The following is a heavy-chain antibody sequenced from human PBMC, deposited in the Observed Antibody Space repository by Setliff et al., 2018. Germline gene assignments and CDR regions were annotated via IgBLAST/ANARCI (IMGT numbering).Heavy chain of an antibody. CDR2: IREDGSEK. J-gene: IGHJ4*02. V-gene: IGHV3-7*03. D-gene: IGHD4-17*01. Sequence: QPGGSLRLSCAASGFTFSGYWMSWVRQAPGKGLEWVANIREDGSEKHYVDSVKGRFSISRDNAVNSLYLQVNSLRAEDTAVYHCARARGAYGYYFDYWGQGALVTVSS. CDR3: ARARGAYGYYFDY. CDR1: GFTFSGYW.